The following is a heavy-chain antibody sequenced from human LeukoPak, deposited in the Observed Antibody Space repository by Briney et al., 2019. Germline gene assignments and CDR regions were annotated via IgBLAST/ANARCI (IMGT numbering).Heavy chain of an antibody. V-gene: IGHV3-23*01. CDR2: ITTNGGGT. CDR1: GFTFTSYP. D-gene: IGHD3-10*01. CDR3: AKSGSYGRGVVDS. J-gene: IGHJ4*02. Sequence: GGSLRLSSAPSGFTFTSYPMRWVREAPGKGLEWVSCITTNGGGTYYADSVKGRFTISRDNAQNMLSLQMNSLRAEDTAVYYCAKSGSYGRGVVDSGGQGSLVTVSS.